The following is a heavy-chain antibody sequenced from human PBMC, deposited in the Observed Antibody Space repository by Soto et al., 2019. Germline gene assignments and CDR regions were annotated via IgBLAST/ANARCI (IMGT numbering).Heavy chain of an antibody. V-gene: IGHV3-23*01. D-gene: IGHD3-16*01. CDR1: GFTFSSYA. J-gene: IGHJ6*03. Sequence: GGSLRLSCAASGFTFSSYAMSWVRQAPGKGLEWVSAISGSGGSTYYADSVKGRFTISRDNSKNTLYLQMNSLRAEDTAVYYCAKGDSEDYDYIWGSRDYYYMDVWGKGTTVTVSS. CDR2: ISGSGGST. CDR3: AKGDSEDYDYIWGSRDYYYMDV.